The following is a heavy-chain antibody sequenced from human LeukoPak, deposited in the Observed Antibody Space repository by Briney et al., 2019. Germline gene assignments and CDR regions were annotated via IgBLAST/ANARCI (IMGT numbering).Heavy chain of an antibody. CDR2: ISRSSSTI. J-gene: IGHJ4*02. Sequence: PGGSLRLSCAASGFIFSNYAMMWVRQAPGKGPEWVSYISRSSSTIYYADSVKGRFTISRDKAKNSLFLQMNSLGAEDTAVYYCARAPTIGTTAISDYWGQGTLVTVSS. CDR1: GFIFSNYA. V-gene: IGHV3-48*01. D-gene: IGHD5-24*01. CDR3: ARAPTIGTTAISDY.